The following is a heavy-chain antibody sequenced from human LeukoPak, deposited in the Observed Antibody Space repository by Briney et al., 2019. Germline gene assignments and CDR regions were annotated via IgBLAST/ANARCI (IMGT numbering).Heavy chain of an antibody. V-gene: IGHV3-23*01. CDR2: ISGSGGST. CDR1: GFTFSSYA. D-gene: IGHD3-22*01. Sequence: GGSLRLSCAASGFTFSSYAMSWVRQAPGKGLEWVSSISGSGGSTYYADSVKGRFTISRDNSKNTLYLQMNSLRAEDTAVYYCANVYSGYDSIDYSPSRNGFNCGQGTLVTVSS. J-gene: IGHJ4*02. CDR3: ANVYSGYDSIDYSPSRNGFN.